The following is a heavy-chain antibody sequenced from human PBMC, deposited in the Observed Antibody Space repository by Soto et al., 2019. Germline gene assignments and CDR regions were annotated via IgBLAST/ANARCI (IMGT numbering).Heavy chain of an antibody. CDR1: GFTFSSYA. V-gene: IGHV3-30-3*01. D-gene: IGHD3-10*01. J-gene: IGHJ3*02. CDR3: ARVRGADDAFDI. Sequence: GGSLRPSCAASGFTFSSYAMHWVRQAPGKGLEWVAVISYDGSNKYYADSVKGRFTISRDNSKNTLYLQMNSLRAEDTAVYYCARVRGADDAFDIWGQGTMVTVSS. CDR2: ISYDGSNK.